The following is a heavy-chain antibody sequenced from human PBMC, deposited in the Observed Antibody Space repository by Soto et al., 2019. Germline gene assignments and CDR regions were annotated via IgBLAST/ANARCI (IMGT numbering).Heavy chain of an antibody. CDR3: AKDISSGSYPTYYFDY. D-gene: IGHD1-26*01. CDR2: ISWNSGSI. CDR1: GFTFDDYA. J-gene: IGHJ4*02. Sequence: GGSLRLSCAASGFTFDDYAMHWVRQAPGKGLEWVSGISWNSGSIGYADSVKGRFTISRDNAKNSLYLQMNSLRAEDTALYYCAKDISSGSYPTYYFDYWGQGTLVTVSS. V-gene: IGHV3-9*01.